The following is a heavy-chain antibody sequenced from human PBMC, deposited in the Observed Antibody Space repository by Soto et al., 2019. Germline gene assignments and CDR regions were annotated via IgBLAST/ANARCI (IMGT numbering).Heavy chain of an antibody. CDR1: GYTFTAYW. D-gene: IGHD6-25*01. V-gene: IGHV5-51*01. CDR2: IYPGDSDT. CDR3: ARGGYSGNSKDPFYI. Sequence: PGESLKISCKGSGYTFTAYWIGWVRQMPGKGLEWMGIIYPGDSDTRYSPSFQGQVTICADKSISTAYLQLSSLKASDTAMFYCARGGYSGNSKDPFYIWGPGTMVTVSS. J-gene: IGHJ3*02.